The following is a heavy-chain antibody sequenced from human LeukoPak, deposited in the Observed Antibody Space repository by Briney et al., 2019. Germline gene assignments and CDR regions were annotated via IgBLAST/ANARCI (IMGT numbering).Heavy chain of an antibody. CDR2: IRSKANSYAT. J-gene: IGHJ4*02. CDR3: TSLSLVGATYYFDY. CDR1: GFTFSGSA. V-gene: IGHV3-73*01. D-gene: IGHD1-26*01. Sequence: GGSLRLSCAASGFTFSGSAMHWVRQASGKGLEWVGRIRSKANSYATAYAASVKGRFTISRDDSTNTAYLQMNSLKTEDTAVYYCTSLSLVGATYYFDYWGQGTLVTVSS.